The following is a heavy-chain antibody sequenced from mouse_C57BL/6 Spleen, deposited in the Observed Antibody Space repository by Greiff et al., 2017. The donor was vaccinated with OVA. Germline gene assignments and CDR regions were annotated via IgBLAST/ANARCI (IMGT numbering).Heavy chain of an antibody. CDR2: ISDGGSYT. CDR1: GFTFSSYA. D-gene: IGHD1-1*01. J-gene: IGHJ2*01. CDR3: ARGGPDYGSSYDY. Sequence: EVMLVESGGGLVKPGGSLKLSCAASGFTFSSYAMSWVRQTPEKRLEWVATISDGGSYTYYPDNVKGRVTISRDKAKNNLYLQMSNLKSEDTAMYYCARGGPDYGSSYDYWGQGTTLTVAS. V-gene: IGHV5-4*03.